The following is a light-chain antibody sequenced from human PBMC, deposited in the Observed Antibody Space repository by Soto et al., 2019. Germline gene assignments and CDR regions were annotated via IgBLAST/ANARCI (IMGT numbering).Light chain of an antibody. CDR2: GAS. CDR3: QQYNNWPPYT. CDR1: QSVSSS. V-gene: IGKV3-15*01. Sequence: EIVMTQSPATLSVSPGERATLSCRASQSVSSSLAWYQQKPGQAPRLLIYGASTRGTGIPARFSGSGSGTESTPTISSLQSEDFAVYYCQQYNNWPPYTLGPGTKLEIK. J-gene: IGKJ2*01.